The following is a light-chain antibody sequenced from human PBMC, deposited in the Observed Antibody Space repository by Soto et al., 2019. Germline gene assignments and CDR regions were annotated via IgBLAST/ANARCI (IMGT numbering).Light chain of an antibody. CDR3: QQYNSYSPEVT. J-gene: IGKJ3*01. V-gene: IGKV1-5*01. CDR2: DAS. CDR1: QSISSW. Sequence: DIQMTQSPSTLSASVGDRVTITCRASQSISSWLAWYQQKPGKAPKLLIYDASSLESGVSSRFSGSGSGTEFTLTISSLQPDDFATYYCQQYNSYSPEVTFGPGTKVDIK.